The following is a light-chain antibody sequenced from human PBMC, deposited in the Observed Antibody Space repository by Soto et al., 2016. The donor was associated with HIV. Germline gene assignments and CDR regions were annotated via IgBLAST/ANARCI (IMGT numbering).Light chain of an antibody. V-gene: IGLV3-21*03. CDR1: NIGGKS. J-gene: IGLJ1*01. Sequence: SYVLTQPPSVSVAPGKTARITCGGNNIGGKSVHWYQQKSGQAPVVVVHDDRHRPSGIPERFSGSNSGNTATLTISRVETGDEADYYCQVWDSSSDHYVFGTGTKVTVL. CDR2: DDR. CDR3: QVWDSSSDHYV.